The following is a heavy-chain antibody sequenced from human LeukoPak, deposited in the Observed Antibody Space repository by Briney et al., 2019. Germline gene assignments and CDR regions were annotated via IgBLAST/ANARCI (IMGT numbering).Heavy chain of an antibody. Sequence: SETLSLTCTVSGGSISSYYWSWIRQPPGKGLEWIGYIYYSGSTNYNPSLKSRVTISVDTSKNQFSPKLSSVTAADTAVYYCAREDIVVVPAAIVGGPFDYWGQGTLVTVSS. J-gene: IGHJ4*02. CDR3: AREDIVVVPAAIVGGPFDY. D-gene: IGHD2-2*01. CDR1: GGSISSYY. V-gene: IGHV4-59*01. CDR2: IYYSGST.